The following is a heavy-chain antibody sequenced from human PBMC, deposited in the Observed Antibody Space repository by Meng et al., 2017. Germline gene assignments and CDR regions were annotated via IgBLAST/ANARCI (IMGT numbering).Heavy chain of an antibody. J-gene: IGHJ5*02. CDR2: IYWNDGK. D-gene: IGHD6-13*01. V-gene: IGHV2-5*01. CDR3: AHRRGMAAAGA. CDR1: GFSLSTSGVG. Sequence: SGPTLVKPTQTLTLTCTFSGFSLSTSGVGVGWIRQPPGKALEWLALIYWNDGKRYSPSLKSRLTITKDTSKNQVVLTMTNMDPVDTATYYCAHRRGMAAAGAWGQGTLVTVSS.